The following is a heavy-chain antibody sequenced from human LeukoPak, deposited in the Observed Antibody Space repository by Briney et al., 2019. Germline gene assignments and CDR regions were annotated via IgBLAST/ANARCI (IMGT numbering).Heavy chain of an antibody. CDR1: GFTFSDYY. J-gene: IGHJ5*02. V-gene: IGHV3-11*06. CDR3: ARASERYSSGLGWFDP. Sequence: GGSLRLSCAASGFTFSDYYMRWIRQAPGRGLVWVSYISSSSSYANYADSVKGRFTISRDNAKKSLYLQMNSLRAEDTAVYYCARASERYSSGLGWFDPWGQGTLVTVSS. CDR2: ISSSSSYA. D-gene: IGHD6-19*01.